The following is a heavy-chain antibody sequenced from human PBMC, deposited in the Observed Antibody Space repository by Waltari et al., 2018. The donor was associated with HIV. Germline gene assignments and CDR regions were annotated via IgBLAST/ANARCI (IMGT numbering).Heavy chain of an antibody. D-gene: IGHD6-6*01. V-gene: IGHV3-48*01. CDR3: ARDRTRYYFDS. J-gene: IGHJ4*02. Sequence: GGGLVQPGGSLRLSCAASGFTFSSHAMTWVRQAPGKGLEWVSYISTSSSAIFYADSVKGRFTISRDTAKNSLYLQMNSLRAEDTAVYYCARDRTRYYFDSWGQGTLVTVSS. CDR1: GFTFSSHA. CDR2: ISTSSSAI.